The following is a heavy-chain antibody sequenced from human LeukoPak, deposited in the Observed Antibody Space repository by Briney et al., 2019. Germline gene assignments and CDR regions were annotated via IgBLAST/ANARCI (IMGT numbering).Heavy chain of an antibody. D-gene: IGHD6-19*01. CDR3: ARDVEQCLVRVYYSDD. CDR1: GFTLSSYS. V-gene: IGHV3-48*01. CDR2: ISNGSTTI. J-gene: IGHJ4*02. Sequence: PGGSLRLSCATSGFTLSSYSMNWVRQAPGKGLEWISYISNGSTTIYYADSVKGRFTISRDNAKNSLYLQMNSLRAEDTAVYYCARDVEQCLVRVYYSDDWGQGSLVTVSS.